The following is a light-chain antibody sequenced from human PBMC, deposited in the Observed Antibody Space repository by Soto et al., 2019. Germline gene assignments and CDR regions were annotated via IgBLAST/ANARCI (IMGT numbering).Light chain of an antibody. J-gene: IGKJ1*01. CDR1: QSVSSN. V-gene: IGKV3-15*01. CDR2: GAS. Sequence: EIVMTQSPATLSVSPGERATLSCRASQSVSSNLAWYQQKPGQAPRLLIYGASTRATGIPARFSGSGSGTEFTLTISSRQSEDFAVYYCQQYNNWPPRTLGQGTKVEIK. CDR3: QQYNNWPPRT.